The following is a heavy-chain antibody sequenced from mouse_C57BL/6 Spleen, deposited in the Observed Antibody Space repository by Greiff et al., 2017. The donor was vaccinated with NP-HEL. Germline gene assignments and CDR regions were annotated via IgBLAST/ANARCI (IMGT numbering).Heavy chain of an antibody. CDR2: IDPSDSYT. V-gene: IGHV1-69*01. J-gene: IGHJ1*03. Sequence: VQLQQPGAELVMPGASVKLSCKASGYTFTSYWMHWVKQRPGQGLEWIGEIDPSDSYTNYNQKFKGKSTLTVDKSSSTAYMQLSSLTSEDSAVYYCARRDSYYYGSSHWYFDVWGTGTTVTVSS. CDR3: ARRDSYYYGSSHWYFDV. CDR1: GYTFTSYW. D-gene: IGHD1-1*01.